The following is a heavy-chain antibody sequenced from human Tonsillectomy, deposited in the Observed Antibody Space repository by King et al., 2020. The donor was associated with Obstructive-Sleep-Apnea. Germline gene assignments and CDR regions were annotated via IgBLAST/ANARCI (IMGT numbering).Heavy chain of an antibody. CDR1: GGSVRSGSYY. J-gene: IGHJ2*01. CDR3: AREGGSSIWYFDL. Sequence: VPLQESGPGLVKPSETLSLTCTVSGGSVRSGSYYWSWIRQSPGKGLEWIGYVYYTGGTDYNPSLKSRVAISVDTSRNQFSLKLRSVTAADTAVYFCAREGGSSIWYFDLWGRGTVVTVSS. CDR2: VYYTGGT. D-gene: IGHD2-15*01. V-gene: IGHV4-61*01.